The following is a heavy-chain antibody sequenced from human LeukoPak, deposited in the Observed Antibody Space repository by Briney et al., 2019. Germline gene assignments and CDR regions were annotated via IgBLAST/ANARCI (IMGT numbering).Heavy chain of an antibody. CDR3: ARGTYDYIWGSYRPYYYYYMDV. V-gene: IGHV4-4*07. CDR2: IYTSGST. CDR1: GGSISSYY. D-gene: IGHD3-16*02. J-gene: IGHJ6*03. Sequence: SETLSLTCTVSGGSISSYYWSWIRQPAGKGLEWIGRIYTSGSTNYNPSLKSRVTMSVDTSKNQFSLKLSSVTAADTAVYYCARGTYDYIWGSYRPYYYYYMDVWGKGTTVTGSS.